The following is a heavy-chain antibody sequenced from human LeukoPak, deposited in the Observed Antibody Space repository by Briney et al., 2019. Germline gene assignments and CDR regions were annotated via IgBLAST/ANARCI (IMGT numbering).Heavy chain of an antibody. CDR3: ARCWLYCSGGSCYLDGFDI. CDR1: GFTVSSYY. V-gene: IGHV3-53*01. D-gene: IGHD2-15*01. J-gene: IGHJ3*02. CDR2: IYSGGST. Sequence: PGGSLRFSCAASGFTVSSYYMSWVRQAPGKGLEWVSVIYSGGSTYYADSVKGRFTISRDNSKNTLYLQMNSLRAEDTAVYYCARCWLYCSGGSCYLDGFDIRGQGTMVTVSS.